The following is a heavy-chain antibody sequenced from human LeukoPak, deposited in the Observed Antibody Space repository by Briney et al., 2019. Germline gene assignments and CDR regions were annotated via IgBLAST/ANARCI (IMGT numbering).Heavy chain of an antibody. CDR2: IIPIFGTA. Sequence: GASVTVSCKASGGTFSSYAISWVRQAPGQGLEWMGGIIPIFGTANYAQKFQGRVTITADESTSTAYMELSSLRSEDTAVYYCARVEGDYYDSSGYYFDYWGQGTLVTVSS. J-gene: IGHJ4*02. CDR3: ARVEGDYYDSSGYYFDY. V-gene: IGHV1-69*13. CDR1: GGTFSSYA. D-gene: IGHD3-22*01.